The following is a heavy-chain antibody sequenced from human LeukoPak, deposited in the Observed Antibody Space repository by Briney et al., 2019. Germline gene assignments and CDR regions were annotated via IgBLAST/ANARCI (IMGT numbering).Heavy chain of an antibody. CDR2: INPSGGST. CDR3: ARVICGGDCPGNYFDY. CDR1: GYTFTSYY. D-gene: IGHD2-21*02. Sequence: GASVKVSCKASGYTFTSYYMHWVRQAPGQGLEWMGLINPSGGSTSYAQKFQGRVTMTRDTSTSTVYMELSSLRSEDTAVYYCARVICGGDCPGNYFDYWGQGTLVTVSS. J-gene: IGHJ4*02. V-gene: IGHV1-46*01.